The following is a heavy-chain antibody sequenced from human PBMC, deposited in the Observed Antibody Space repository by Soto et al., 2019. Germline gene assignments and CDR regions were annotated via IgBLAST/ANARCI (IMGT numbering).Heavy chain of an antibody. CDR3: AKLIVVVPTNYAVLNAFDI. D-gene: IGHD2-2*01. CDR2: ISAYNGNT. V-gene: IGHV1-18*01. Sequence: ASVKVSCKASGYTFTSYGISWVRQASGQGLDWMGWISAYNGNTNYAQKLQGRVTMTTDTSTSTAYMELRSLRSDDTAVYYCAKLIVVVPTNYAVLNAFDIWGQGTMVTVSS. CDR1: GYTFTSYG. J-gene: IGHJ3*02.